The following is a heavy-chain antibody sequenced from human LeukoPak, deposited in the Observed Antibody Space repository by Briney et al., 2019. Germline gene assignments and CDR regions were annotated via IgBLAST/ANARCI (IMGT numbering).Heavy chain of an antibody. V-gene: IGHV3-21*06. J-gene: IGHJ4*02. Sequence: AGGSLRLSRAASGFTFSTYAMNWVRQAPGKGLEWVSTITSHSGYIYYADSVKGRFTTSGDNAQNSLYLQMNSLRDEDTAVYYCARSDDYGDYLVDYWGQGTLVTVSS. CDR3: ARSDDYGDYLVDY. CDR1: GFTFSTYA. D-gene: IGHD4-17*01. CDR2: ITSHSGYI.